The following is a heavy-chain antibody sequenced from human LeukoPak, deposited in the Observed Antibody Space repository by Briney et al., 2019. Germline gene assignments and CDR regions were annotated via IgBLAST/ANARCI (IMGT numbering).Heavy chain of an antibody. CDR2: ISWNSGSI. CDR3: ARDRGDTRLDY. CDR1: GFTFDDHA. D-gene: IGHD4-17*01. J-gene: IGHJ4*02. Sequence: GGSLRLSCAASGFTFDDHAMHWVRQAPGKGLEWVSGISWNSGSIGYADSVKGRFTISRDNAKNSLYLQMNSLRAEDTAVYYCARDRGDTRLDYWGQGTLVTVSS. V-gene: IGHV3-9*01.